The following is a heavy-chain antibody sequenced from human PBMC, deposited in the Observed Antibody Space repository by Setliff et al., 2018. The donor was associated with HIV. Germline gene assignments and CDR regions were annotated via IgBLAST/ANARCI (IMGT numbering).Heavy chain of an antibody. Sequence: SETLSLTCTVSGGSISSHYWSWIRQPPGKGLEWIGNILDGRVTFFNPSLRGRVTISVDASKNQVSLNLRSVTAADTAVYYCARHLESKLLSYWGQGTLVTVSS. CDR1: GGSISSHY. V-gene: IGHV4-59*04. CDR2: ILDGRVT. CDR3: ARHLESKLLSY. D-gene: IGHD1-1*01. J-gene: IGHJ4*02.